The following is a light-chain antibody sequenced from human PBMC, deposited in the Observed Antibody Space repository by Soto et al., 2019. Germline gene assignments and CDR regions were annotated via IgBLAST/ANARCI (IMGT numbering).Light chain of an antibody. J-gene: IGLJ1*01. V-gene: IGLV3-21*04. CDR3: QVWDSSSDSYV. CDR1: NIGSKS. Sequence: SYELTQPPSVSVAPGKTARITCGGNNIGSKSVHWYQQKPGQAPVLVIYYDSDRPSGIPERFSGSNSGNTATLTISGVEAGDEADYYCQVWDSSSDSYVFGTGTKLTVL. CDR2: YDS.